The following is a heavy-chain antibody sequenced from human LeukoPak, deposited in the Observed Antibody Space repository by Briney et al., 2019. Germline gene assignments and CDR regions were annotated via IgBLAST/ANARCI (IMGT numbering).Heavy chain of an antibody. CDR1: GFTFSSYG. CDR3: AKDNSRLVPTTYFDY. D-gene: IGHD6-19*01. Sequence: PGGSLRLSCAASGFTFSSYGMHWVRQAPGKGLEWVAFIRYDGSNKYYADSVKGRFTISRDNSKNTLYLQMNSLRAEDTAVYYCAKDNSRLVPTTYFDYWGQGTLVTVSS. V-gene: IGHV3-30*02. J-gene: IGHJ4*02. CDR2: IRYDGSNK.